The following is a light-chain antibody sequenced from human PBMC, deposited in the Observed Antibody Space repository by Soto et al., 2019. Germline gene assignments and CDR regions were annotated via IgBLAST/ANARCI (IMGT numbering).Light chain of an antibody. CDR2: EGS. V-gene: IGLV2-23*01. CDR3: CSFAGSSTFYV. CDR1: GSDVGSSNL. J-gene: IGLJ1*01. Sequence: QSALTQPASVSGSPGQSITISCTGTGSDVGSSNLVSWYQQHPGKAPKLIIYEGSRRPSGVSGRFSGSKSGNTASLTISGLQAEDEADYYCCSFAGSSTFYVFGTGTKLTVL.